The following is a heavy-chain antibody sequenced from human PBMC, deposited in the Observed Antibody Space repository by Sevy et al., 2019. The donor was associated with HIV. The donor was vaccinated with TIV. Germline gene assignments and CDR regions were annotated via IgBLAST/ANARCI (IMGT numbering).Heavy chain of an antibody. V-gene: IGHV6-1*01. CDR2: TYYRSKWYT. D-gene: IGHD1-20*01. Sequence: SQTLSLTCAISGDSVSGHSAAWNWIRQSPSRGLEWLGRTYYRSKWYTDFAVSVKSRITINPDTSKNQFSLHLNSVTPEDTEMYYCARGGSAVTGTTFVLAFDIWGQGTMVTVSS. CDR1: GDSVSGHSAA. J-gene: IGHJ3*02. CDR3: ARGGSAVTGTTFVLAFDI.